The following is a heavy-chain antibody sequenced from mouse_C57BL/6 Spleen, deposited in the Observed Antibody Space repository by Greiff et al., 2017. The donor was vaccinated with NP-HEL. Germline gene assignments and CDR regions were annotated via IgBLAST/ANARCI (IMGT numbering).Heavy chain of an antibody. CDR3: ARGRGSSGGFFDY. CDR2: IDPSDSYT. Sequence: QVHVKQPGAELVKPGASVKLSCKASGYTFTSYWMQWVKQRPGQGLEWIGEIDPSDSYTNYNQKFKGKATLTVDTSSSTAYMQLSSLTSEDSAVYYCARGRGSSGGFFDYWGQGTTLTVSS. V-gene: IGHV1-50*01. D-gene: IGHD1-1*01. CDR1: GYTFTSYW. J-gene: IGHJ2*01.